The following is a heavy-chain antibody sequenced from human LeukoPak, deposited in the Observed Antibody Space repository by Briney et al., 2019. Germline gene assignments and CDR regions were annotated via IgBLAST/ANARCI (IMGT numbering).Heavy chain of an antibody. J-gene: IGHJ6*02. CDR3: AKGWSYSSSSSYYYYGMDV. D-gene: IGHD6-6*01. V-gene: IGHV3-74*01. Sequence: GGSLRLSCETAGFTFSSYVMHWVRRTPGKGLVWVSRISHDGFISYADSVKGRFTISRDNAKNTLILQMNSLRAEDTAVYYCAKGWSYSSSSSYYYYGMDVWGQGTTVTVSS. CDR1: GFTFSSYV. CDR2: ISHDGFI.